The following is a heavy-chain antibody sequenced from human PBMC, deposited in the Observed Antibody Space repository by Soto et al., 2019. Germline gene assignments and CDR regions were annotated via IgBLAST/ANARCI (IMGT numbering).Heavy chain of an antibody. CDR3: ATWLDPYGSGSYNWFDP. J-gene: IGHJ5*02. V-gene: IGHV1-24*01. CDR1: GYTLTELS. D-gene: IGHD3-10*01. CDR2: FDPEDGET. Sequence: ASVKVSCKVSGYTLTELSMHWVRQAPGKGLEWMGGFDPEDGETIYAQKFQGRVTMTEDTSTDTAYMGLSSLRSEDTAVYYCATWLDPYGSGSYNWFDPWGQGTLVTVSS.